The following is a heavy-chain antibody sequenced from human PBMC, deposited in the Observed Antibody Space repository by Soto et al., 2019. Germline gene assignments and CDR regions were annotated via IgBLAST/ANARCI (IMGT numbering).Heavy chain of an antibody. CDR2: VNDSGST. Sequence: SATLSLPCAFYGGCFTGNYRSWIRQPPGKGLEWIGEVNDSGSTNFNPSLKSRVTISVDTSKNQFSLQLNSVTPEDTAVYYCARGVVVVPAASPAPFDYWGQGNLVTGSS. CDR3: ARGVVVVPAASPAPFDY. J-gene: IGHJ4*02. D-gene: IGHD2-2*01. V-gene: IGHV4-34*01. CDR1: GGCFTGNY.